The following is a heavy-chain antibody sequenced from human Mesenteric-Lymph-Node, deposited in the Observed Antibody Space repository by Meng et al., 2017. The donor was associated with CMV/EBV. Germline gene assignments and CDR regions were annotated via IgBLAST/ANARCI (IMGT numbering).Heavy chain of an antibody. CDR3: AKVPKPAAVSIYYYYGMDV. J-gene: IGHJ6*02. CDR2: ISYDGSDK. Sequence: GESLKISCAASGFTFSYYAMYWVRQAPGKGLEWVAAISYDGSDKHYADSVKGRFTISRDNSKNTLYLQMNSLRAEDTAVYYCAKVPKPAAVSIYYYYGMDVWGQGTTVTVSS. CDR1: GFTFSYYA. D-gene: IGHD2-2*01. V-gene: IGHV3-30-3*01.